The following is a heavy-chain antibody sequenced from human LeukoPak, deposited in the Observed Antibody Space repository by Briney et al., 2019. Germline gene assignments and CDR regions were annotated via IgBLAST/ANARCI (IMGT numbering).Heavy chain of an antibody. CDR2: ISSRSSYI. J-gene: IGHJ4*02. CDR1: GFTFSNYS. V-gene: IGHV3-21*01. Sequence: GGSLRLSCAASGFTFSNYSMNWVRQAPGKGLEWVSSISSRSSYIYYADSVKGRFTISRDNAKNSLYLQMNSLRAEDTAVYYCARRGEDGYNSDWGQGTLVTVSS. CDR3: ARRGEDGYNSD. D-gene: IGHD5-24*01.